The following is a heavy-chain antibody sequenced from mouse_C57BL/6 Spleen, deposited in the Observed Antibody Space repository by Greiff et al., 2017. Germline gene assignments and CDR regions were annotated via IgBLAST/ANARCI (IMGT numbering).Heavy chain of an antibody. D-gene: IGHD2-4*01. Sequence: EVMLVESGGDLVKPGGSLKLSCAASGFTFSSYGMSWVRQTPDKRLEWVATISSGGSYTYYPDSVKGRFTISRDNAKNTRYLQMSSLKSEDTAMYYCARDDYDEEAWFAYWGQGTLVTVSA. V-gene: IGHV5-6*02. J-gene: IGHJ3*01. CDR1: GFTFSSYG. CDR2: ISSGGSYT. CDR3: ARDDYDEEAWFAY.